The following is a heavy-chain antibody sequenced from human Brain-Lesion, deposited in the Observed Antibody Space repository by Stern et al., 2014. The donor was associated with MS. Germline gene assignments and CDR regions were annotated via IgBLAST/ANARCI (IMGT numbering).Heavy chain of an antibody. J-gene: IGHJ6*02. CDR2: IFNSGST. V-gene: IGHV4-61*02. CDR1: GGSISSGGYY. D-gene: IGHD2-2*01. CDR3: ARGRVVPGFQYYATDV. Sequence: VQLVESGPGLVKPSQTLSLSCTVSGGSISSGGYYWSWIRPPAGKGLEWIGRIFNSGSTSYNPPLNSRVNLSIDTPQNQVSPGLNPMTAADTAVYYCARGRVVPGFQYYATDVWGQGTTVIVSS.